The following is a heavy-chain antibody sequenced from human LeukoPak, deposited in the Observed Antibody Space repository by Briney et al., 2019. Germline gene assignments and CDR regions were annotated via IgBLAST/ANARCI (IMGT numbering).Heavy chain of an antibody. CDR1: GYTFTGYY. V-gene: IGHV1-2*02. CDR2: INPNSGGT. J-gene: IGHJ3*02. CDR3: AREKFIRGSGWNDAFDI. D-gene: IGHD6-19*01. Sequence: ASVKVSCKASGYTFTGYYMHWVRQAPGQGLEWMGWINPNSGGTNYAQKFQGRVTMTRDTSISTAYMELSRLRYDDTAVYYCAREKFIRGSGWNDAFDIWGQGTMVTVSS.